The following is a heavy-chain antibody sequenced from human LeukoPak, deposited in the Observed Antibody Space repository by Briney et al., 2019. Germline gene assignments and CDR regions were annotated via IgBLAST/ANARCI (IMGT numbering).Heavy chain of an antibody. Sequence: PGGSLRLSCAASGFTFSSYAMSWVRQAPGKELEWVSAISGSGGSTYYADSVKGRFTISRDNSKNTLYLQMNSLRAEDTAVYYCAGKYGGTLDYWGQGTLVTVSS. CDR2: ISGSGGST. CDR1: GFTFSSYA. J-gene: IGHJ4*02. D-gene: IGHD4-23*01. CDR3: AGKYGGTLDY. V-gene: IGHV3-23*01.